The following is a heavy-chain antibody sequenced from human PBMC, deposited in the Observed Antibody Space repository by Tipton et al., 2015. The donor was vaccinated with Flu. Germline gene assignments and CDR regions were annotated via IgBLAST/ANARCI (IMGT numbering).Heavy chain of an antibody. V-gene: IGHV3-7*03. CDR1: GGSVNSYY. Sequence: LSLTCTVSGGSVNSYYWTWIRQPPGKGLEWVANIKGDGSETFYGDSVKGRFTISRDNAKVSLYLQMNSLRAEDTAVYYCARQLGGGDCYWGQGTLVTVSS. D-gene: IGHD2-21*01. CDR3: ARQLGGGDCY. J-gene: IGHJ4*02. CDR2: IKGDGSET.